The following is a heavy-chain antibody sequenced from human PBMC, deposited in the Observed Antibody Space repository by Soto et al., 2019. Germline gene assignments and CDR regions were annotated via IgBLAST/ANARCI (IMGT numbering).Heavy chain of an antibody. Sequence: SETLSLTCTISGGSVSSGSYYWSWIRQPPGKGLEWIGYIYYSGSIDYNPSLKSRVTISADTSKTQFSLMMTSVTAADTAVYYCARYSSSSVFDYWGQGILVTVSS. V-gene: IGHV4-61*01. J-gene: IGHJ4*02. CDR3: ARYSSSSVFDY. D-gene: IGHD6-6*01. CDR2: IYYSGSI. CDR1: GGSVSSGSYY.